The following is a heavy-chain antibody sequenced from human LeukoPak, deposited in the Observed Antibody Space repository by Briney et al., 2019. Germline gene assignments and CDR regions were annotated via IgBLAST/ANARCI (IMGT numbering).Heavy chain of an antibody. J-gene: IGHJ5*02. CDR1: GCSISSGGYS. D-gene: IGHD6-6*01. Sequence: TASQTLSLTCAVSGCSISSGGYSWSWIRQPPGKGLEWIVYIYHSKSTYYNPSPKSRATISVDRSKNQSSLKLSSATAADTAVYYCARASDDWFDPWGQGTLVTVSS. V-gene: IGHV4-30-2*01. CDR2: IYHSKST. CDR3: ARASDDWFDP.